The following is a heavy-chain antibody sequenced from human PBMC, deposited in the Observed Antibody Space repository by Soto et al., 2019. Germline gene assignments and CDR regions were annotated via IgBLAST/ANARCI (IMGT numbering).Heavy chain of an antibody. CDR3: ALSRGYCTSSACYYGMDV. J-gene: IGHJ6*02. CDR1: GDSSNIYY. Sequence: NPSETLSLTCVVNGDSSNIYYWSWIRQVPGKGLDWIGEINYSGSTNYNPSLKSRVTISLDTSKKQFSLKLTSVTAADTAVYYCALSRGYCTSSACYYGMDVWGQGTTVTVSS. CDR2: INYSGST. D-gene: IGHD2-2*01. V-gene: IGHV4-34*01.